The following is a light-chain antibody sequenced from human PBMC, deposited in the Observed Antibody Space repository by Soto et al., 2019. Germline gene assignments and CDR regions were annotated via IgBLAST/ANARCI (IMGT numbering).Light chain of an antibody. J-gene: IGKJ3*01. CDR1: QSVSSY. CDR3: KQRRNWPIN. Sequence: EIVLTQSPTTLSLSPGERATLSCRASQSVSSYLAWYQQKPCQAPRLLIYDESNIATGIPARFSGSGSGKDSTVTISSREAEDFAVYYCKQRRNWPINFGRGTKVEIK. V-gene: IGKV3-11*01. CDR2: DES.